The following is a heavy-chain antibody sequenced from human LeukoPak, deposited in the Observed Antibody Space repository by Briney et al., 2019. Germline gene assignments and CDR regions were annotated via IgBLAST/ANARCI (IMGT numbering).Heavy chain of an antibody. Sequence: GGSLRLSCGASGYTFSDYTMNWVRQAPGKGPEWISYISSGGSVMHYADSVKGRFTISRDNVENSLYLQMNSLRAEDTAVYYCASDDSSKIGGQGTLVTVSS. CDR3: ASDDSSKI. V-gene: IGHV3-48*01. CDR2: ISSGGSVM. D-gene: IGHD3-22*01. CDR1: GYTFSDYT. J-gene: IGHJ4*02.